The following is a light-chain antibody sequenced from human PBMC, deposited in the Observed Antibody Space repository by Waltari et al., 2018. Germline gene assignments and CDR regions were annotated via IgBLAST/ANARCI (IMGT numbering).Light chain of an antibody. CDR1: KLGDNY. CDR3: LAWDSGTVV. Sequence: SYELTQPPSVSVSPGRTASISCSGHKLGDNYVSWYQQKAGQPPVLVIYQDTERPSGIPERFSGSNSGNTATLTIRGTQTMDEADYYCLAWDSGTVVFGGGTKLTVL. CDR2: QDT. V-gene: IGLV3-1*01. J-gene: IGLJ2*01.